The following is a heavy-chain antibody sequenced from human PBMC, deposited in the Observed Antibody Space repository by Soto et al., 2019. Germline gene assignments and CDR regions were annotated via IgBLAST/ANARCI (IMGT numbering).Heavy chain of an antibody. J-gene: IGHJ5*02. V-gene: IGHV3-30*04. CDR1: GFTFSSYA. CDR2: VSYDGSIE. Sequence: HLVESGGGVVQPGRSLRLSCTGSGFTFSSYAMHWVRLAPGKGLEWVAVVSYDGSIENYADSVRGRFTISRDNSKNTVFLQMNSLRVEDTAVYYCAKDLYYYDFSLDDSWGQGTLVTVSS. CDR3: AKDLYYYDFSLDDS. D-gene: IGHD3-16*01.